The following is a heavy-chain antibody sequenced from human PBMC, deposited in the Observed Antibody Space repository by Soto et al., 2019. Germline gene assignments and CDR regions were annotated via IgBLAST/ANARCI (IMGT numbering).Heavy chain of an antibody. D-gene: IGHD3-10*01. Sequence: SETLSLTCTVSGGSISSSSYYWGWIRQPPGKGLEWIGSIYYSGSTYYNPSLKSRVTISVDTSKNQFSLKLSSVTAADTAVYYCARHSHGSGSYYGWVMDYYYYYGMDVWGQGTTVTVSS. J-gene: IGHJ6*02. CDR1: GGSISSSSYY. V-gene: IGHV4-39*01. CDR2: IYYSGST. CDR3: ARHSHGSGSYYGWVMDYYYYYGMDV.